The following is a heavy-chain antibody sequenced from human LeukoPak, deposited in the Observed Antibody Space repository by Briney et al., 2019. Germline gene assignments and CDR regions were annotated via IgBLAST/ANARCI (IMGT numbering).Heavy chain of an antibody. CDR1: GFTFSSYS. J-gene: IGHJ4*02. CDR2: ISSSSSYI. V-gene: IGHV3-21*01. Sequence: GGSLRLSCAASGFTFSSYSMNWVRQAPGKGLEWVSSISSSSSYIYYADSVKGRFTISRDNAKNSLNLQINSLRVEDTAVYYCAGTTSASWYIEYYFDYWGQGTLVTVSS. D-gene: IGHD6-13*01. CDR3: AGTTSASWYIEYYFDY.